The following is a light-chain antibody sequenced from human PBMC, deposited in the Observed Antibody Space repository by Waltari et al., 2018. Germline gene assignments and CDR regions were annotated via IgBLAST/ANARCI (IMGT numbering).Light chain of an antibody. Sequence: QSVLTQPASVSGSPGQSITISCTGTRGDVGGYDYVSWYQQQPGKAPKLMIYDVKNRPSGVSNRFAGTKSGDTDSLTISGLQAEDEADYYCSSYAVTATLLFGGGTTLTVL. CDR1: RGDVGGYDY. CDR2: DVK. J-gene: IGLJ2*01. V-gene: IGLV2-14*03. CDR3: SSYAVTATLL.